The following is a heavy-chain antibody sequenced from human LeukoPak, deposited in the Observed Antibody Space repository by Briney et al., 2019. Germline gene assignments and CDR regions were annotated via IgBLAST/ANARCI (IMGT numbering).Heavy chain of an antibody. CDR1: GFTVSSNY. Sequence: TGGSLRLSCAASGFTVSSNYMSWVRQAPGKGLEWVSVIYSGGSPYYADSVKGRFTISRDNSKNTLYLQMNSLRAEDTAVCYCARSYSSSWYGDYWGQGTLVTVSS. V-gene: IGHV3-53*01. J-gene: IGHJ4*02. D-gene: IGHD6-13*01. CDR2: IYSGGSP. CDR3: ARSYSSSWYGDY.